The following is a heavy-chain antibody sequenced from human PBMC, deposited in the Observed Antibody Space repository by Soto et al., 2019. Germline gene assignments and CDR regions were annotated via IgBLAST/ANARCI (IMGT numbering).Heavy chain of an antibody. CDR2: IYADDSDT. CDR1: GYSFTTYW. CDR3: AXVGAYTYGYSYYYPMDI. D-gene: IGHD5-18*01. J-gene: IGHJ6*02. Sequence: GESLKISCKASGYSFTTYWIGWVRQMPGKGLEWMGIIYADDSDTRYSPSFQGQVTISADKSISTAFLQWSSLKASDTAIYYCAXVGAYTYGYSYYYPMDIWGQGTTVTVSS. V-gene: IGHV5-51*01.